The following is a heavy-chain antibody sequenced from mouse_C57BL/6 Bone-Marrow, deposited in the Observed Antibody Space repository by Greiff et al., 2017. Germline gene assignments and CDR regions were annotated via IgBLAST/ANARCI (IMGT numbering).Heavy chain of an antibody. CDR2: IDPSDSYT. CDR3: ARDFFDV. V-gene: IGHV1-69*01. J-gene: IGHJ1*03. CDR1: GYTFTSYW. Sequence: QVQLQQPGAELVMPGASVKLSCKASGYTFTSYWMHWVKQRPGQGLEWIGEIDPSDSYTNYNQKFKGKSTLTVDKSSSTAYKQLSSLKSEDAAVYYWARDFFDVWGTGTTVTVSS.